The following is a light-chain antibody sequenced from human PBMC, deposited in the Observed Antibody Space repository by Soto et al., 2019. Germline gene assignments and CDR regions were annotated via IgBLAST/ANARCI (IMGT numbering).Light chain of an antibody. CDR1: LSVSVY. Sequence: VVLTQSPATLSLSPGERATLSCRTSLSVSVYLDWYQQKPGQAPRLLISDASNRATGIPARFSGSGSGTDFTLHISSLEPEDFAVYYCHQRQYWPPITFGQGTRLEIK. CDR2: DAS. CDR3: HQRQYWPPIT. J-gene: IGKJ5*01. V-gene: IGKV3-11*01.